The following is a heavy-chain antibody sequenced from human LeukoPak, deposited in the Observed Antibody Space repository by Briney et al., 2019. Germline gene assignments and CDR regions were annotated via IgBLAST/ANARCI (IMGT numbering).Heavy chain of an antibody. CDR1: GGSNSSGSYY. CDR2: IYTSGST. Sequence: ASETLSLTCTVSGGSNSSGSYYWSWIRQPAGKGLEWIGRIYTSGSTNYNPSLKSRVTISVDTSKNQFSLKLSSVTAADTAVYYCASSYYYDSSGYLYYWGQGTLVTVSS. CDR3: ASSYYYDSSGYLYY. J-gene: IGHJ4*02. D-gene: IGHD3-22*01. V-gene: IGHV4-61*02.